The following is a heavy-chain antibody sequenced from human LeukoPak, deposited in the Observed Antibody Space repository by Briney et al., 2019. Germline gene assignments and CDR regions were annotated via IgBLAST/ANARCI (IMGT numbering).Heavy chain of an antibody. CDR1: GGTFSSYA. J-gene: IGHJ6*02. D-gene: IGHD1-7*01. CDR3: AIAGTTNYGMDV. Sequence: GASVKVSCKASGGTFSSYAISWVRQAPGQGLEWMGGIIPIFGTANYAQKFQGRVTITADESTSTAYMELSSLRSEDTAVYYCAIAGTTNYGMDVWGQGTTVTVSS. CDR2: IIPIFGTA. V-gene: IGHV1-69*13.